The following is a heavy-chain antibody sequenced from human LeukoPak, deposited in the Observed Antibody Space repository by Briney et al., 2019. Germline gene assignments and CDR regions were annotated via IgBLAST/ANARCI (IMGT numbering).Heavy chain of an antibody. Sequence: PSETLSLTCIVSGGSISSSSYYWGWIRQPPGKGLEWIGSIYYSGSTYYNPSLKSRVTISVDTSKNQFSLSLSSVTAADTAVYYCARRPGSYGVDYWGQGTLVTVSS. V-gene: IGHV4-39*01. D-gene: IGHD4/OR15-4a*01. J-gene: IGHJ4*02. CDR3: ARRPGSYGVDY. CDR1: GGSISSSSYY. CDR2: IYYSGST.